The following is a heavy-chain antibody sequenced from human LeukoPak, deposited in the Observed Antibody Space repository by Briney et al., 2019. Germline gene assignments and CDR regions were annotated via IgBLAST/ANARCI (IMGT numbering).Heavy chain of an antibody. CDR1: GGSISSSSYY. CDR2: IYYSGST. Sequence: PSETLSLTCTVSGGSISSSSYYWGWIRQPPGKGLEWIGSIYYSGSTYYNPSLKSRVTISVDTSKNQFSLKLSSVPAADTAVYYCARGSVLRHFNYWGQGTLVTVSS. CDR3: ARGSVLRHFNY. D-gene: IGHD3-3*01. V-gene: IGHV4-39*01. J-gene: IGHJ4*02.